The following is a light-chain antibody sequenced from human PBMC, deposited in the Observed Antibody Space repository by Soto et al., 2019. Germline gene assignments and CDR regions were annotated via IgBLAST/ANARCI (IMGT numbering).Light chain of an antibody. CDR3: CSYAGSSTYYV. Sequence: SALTPPAPLSGSPGHAITLSCTGTRSDVGSYNLASWYQQHPGKAPKLMIYEGSKRPSGVSNRFSGSKSGNTASLTISGLQAEDEADYYCCSYAGSSTYYVFGTGTRSPS. CDR1: RSDVGSYNL. V-gene: IGLV2-23*01. J-gene: IGLJ1*01. CDR2: EGS.